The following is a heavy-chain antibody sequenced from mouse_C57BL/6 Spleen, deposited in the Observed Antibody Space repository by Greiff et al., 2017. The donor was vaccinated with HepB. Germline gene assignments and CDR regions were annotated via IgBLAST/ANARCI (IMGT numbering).Heavy chain of an antibody. CDR3: ARFITTVVPYFDY. J-gene: IGHJ2*01. CDR1: GYTFTSYW. CDR2: IHPNSGST. Sequence: VHVKQSGAELVKPGASVKLSCKASGYTFTSYWMHWVKQRPGQGLEWIGMIHPNSGSTNYNEKFKSKATLTVDKSSSTAYMQLSSLTSEDSAVYYCARFITTVVPYFDYWGQGTTLTVSS. V-gene: IGHV1-64*01. D-gene: IGHD1-1*01.